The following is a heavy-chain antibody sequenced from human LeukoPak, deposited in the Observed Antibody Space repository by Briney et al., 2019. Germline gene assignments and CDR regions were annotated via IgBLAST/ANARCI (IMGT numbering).Heavy chain of an antibody. CDR3: ARDIIVRFGELYGRHHDGMDV. J-gene: IGHJ6*02. CDR1: GGSVSSASNY. CDR2: MYYSGST. V-gene: IGHV4-61*01. Sequence: TSETLSLTCTVSGGSVSSASNYWSWIRQPPGKGLEWIGYMYYSGSTSYNPSLKSRVTISADTSKNQFSLKLSSVTAADTAVYYCARDIIVRFGELYGRHHDGMDVWGQGATVTVSS. D-gene: IGHD3-10*01.